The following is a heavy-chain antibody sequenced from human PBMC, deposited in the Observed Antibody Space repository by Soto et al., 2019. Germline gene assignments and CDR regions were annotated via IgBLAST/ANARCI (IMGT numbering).Heavy chain of an antibody. CDR2: ISGSGST. CDR3: AKDKRFLDY. J-gene: IGHJ4*02. Sequence: GGSLRLSCAASGFTFSSYAMSWVRQAPGKGLEWVSAISGSGSTYYADSVKGRSSISRDNSKNTLYLQMNSLRAEDTAVYYCAKDKRFLDYWGQGTLVTVSS. D-gene: IGHD3-3*01. V-gene: IGHV3-23*01. CDR1: GFTFSSYA.